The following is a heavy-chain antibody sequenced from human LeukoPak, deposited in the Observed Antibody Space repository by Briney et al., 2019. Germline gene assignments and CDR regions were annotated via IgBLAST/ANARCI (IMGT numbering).Heavy chain of an antibody. CDR1: GFTFSSYC. D-gene: IGHD4-11*01. V-gene: IGHV3-30*18. Sequence: PGGSLRLSCAASGFTFSSYCMHWVRQAPGKGLEWVAVISYDGSNKYYADSVKGRFTISRDNSKNTLHLQMDGLRAEDTAVYYCAKDYSNYVDYWGQGTLVTVSS. CDR3: AKDYSNYVDY. J-gene: IGHJ4*02. CDR2: ISYDGSNK.